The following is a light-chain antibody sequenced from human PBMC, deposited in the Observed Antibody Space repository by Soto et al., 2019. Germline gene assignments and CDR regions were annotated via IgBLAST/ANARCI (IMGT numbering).Light chain of an antibody. V-gene: IGKV1-39*01. CDR3: QQSYSPHPVT. CDR2: ASS. Sequence: DIHMTQSPSTLSASVGYRFTITCRASQSISRFLNWYQQKPVKAPKLLXYASSSLQSGVPSRFSGSGSGTDFTLTISSLQLDDFANYYCQQSYSPHPVTFGQGTRLEIK. CDR1: QSISRF. J-gene: IGKJ5*01.